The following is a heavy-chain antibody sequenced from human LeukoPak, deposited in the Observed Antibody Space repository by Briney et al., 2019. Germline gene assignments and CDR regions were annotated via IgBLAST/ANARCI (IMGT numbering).Heavy chain of an antibody. J-gene: IGHJ4*02. D-gene: IGHD3-16*01. CDR3: ARGDYSPWDY. Sequence: SETLSLTCTVSGTSISPFYWSWIRQPAGKGLEWIGRIYNSGYTNCNYNPSLESRVTMSLDTSKNEFSLKLSSVTAADTALYYCARGDYSPWDYWGQGILVTVSS. V-gene: IGHV4-4*07. CDR1: GTSISPFY. CDR2: IYNSGYTNC.